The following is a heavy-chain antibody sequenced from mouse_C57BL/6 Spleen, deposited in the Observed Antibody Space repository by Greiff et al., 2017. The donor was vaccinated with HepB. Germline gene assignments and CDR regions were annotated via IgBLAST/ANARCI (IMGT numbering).Heavy chain of an antibody. V-gene: IGHV1-72*01. CDR2: IDPYSGGT. Sequence: QVQLPQPGAELVKPGASVTLSCKASGSTFTSYWIHWVKQRPGPGLEWIGRIDPYSGGTKYNEKFKSKATLTVDKPSSTAYMQLSSLTSEDSAVYYCARRAQAKGNYAMDYWGQGTSVTVSS. CDR3: ARRAQAKGNYAMDY. D-gene: IGHD3-2*02. J-gene: IGHJ4*01. CDR1: GSTFTSYW.